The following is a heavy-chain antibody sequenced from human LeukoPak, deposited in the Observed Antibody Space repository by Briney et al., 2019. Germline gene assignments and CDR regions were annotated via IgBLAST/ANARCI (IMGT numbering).Heavy chain of an antibody. J-gene: IGHJ5*02. V-gene: IGHV1-2*02. CDR1: GYTFTGYY. D-gene: IGHD2-2*01. CDR2: INPNSGGT. Sequence: GASVKVSCKASGYTFTGYYMHWVRQAPGQGLEWMGWINPNSGGTNYAQKFQGRVTMTRDTSISTAYMELSRLRSDDTAVYYCARDVGDIVVVPADPRTYNWFDPWGQGTLVTVSS. CDR3: ARDVGDIVVVPADPRTYNWFDP.